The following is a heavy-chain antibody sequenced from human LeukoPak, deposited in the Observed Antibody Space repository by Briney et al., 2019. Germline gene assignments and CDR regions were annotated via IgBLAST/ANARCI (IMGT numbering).Heavy chain of an antibody. CDR3: AKDPRSGWYRNWFDP. CDR1: GFTFSSYS. J-gene: IGHJ5*02. CDR2: ISGSGGST. V-gene: IGHV3-23*01. D-gene: IGHD6-19*01. Sequence: PGGFLRLSCAASGFTFSSYSMNWVRQAPGKGLEWVSAISGSGGSTYYADSVKGRFTISRDNSKNTLYLQMNSLRAEDTAVYYCAKDPRSGWYRNWFDPWGQGTLVTVSS.